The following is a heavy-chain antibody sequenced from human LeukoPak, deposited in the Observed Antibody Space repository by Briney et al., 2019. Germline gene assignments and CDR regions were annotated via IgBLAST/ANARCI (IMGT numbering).Heavy chain of an antibody. V-gene: IGHV4-4*07. CDR2: IYTTGST. J-gene: IGHJ4*02. D-gene: IGHD1-1*01. Sequence: SETLSLTCTVSGGSISGYYWSWIRQSAGKGLEWIGHIYTTGSTNYNPSFKSRVTVSVDRSKNQFSLKLNSVTAADTAVYYCARAKQLEKFYFDYWGRGTLVTVS. CDR3: ARAKQLEKFYFDY. CDR1: GGSISGYY.